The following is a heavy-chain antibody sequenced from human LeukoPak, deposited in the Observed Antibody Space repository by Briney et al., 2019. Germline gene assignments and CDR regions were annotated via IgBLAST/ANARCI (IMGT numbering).Heavy chain of an antibody. CDR3: SRDGPTYSFDH. Sequence: GGSLRLSCAASGFTSSSYEMHWVRQAPGKGLEWVSRISSSGTIIYYADSVEGRFTVSRDNARNSVYLQMNSLRDEDTAVYYCSRDGPTYSFDHWGQGTLVTVSS. V-gene: IGHV3-48*03. CDR1: GFTSSSYE. J-gene: IGHJ4*02. D-gene: IGHD5-18*01. CDR2: ISSSGTII.